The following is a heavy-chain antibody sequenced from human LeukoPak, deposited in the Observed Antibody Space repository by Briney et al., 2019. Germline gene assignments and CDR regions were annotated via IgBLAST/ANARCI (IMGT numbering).Heavy chain of an antibody. D-gene: IGHD6-19*01. Sequence: ASVKVSCKASGGTFSSYAISWVRQAPGQGLEWMGWISAYNGNTNYAQKLQGRVTMTTDTSTSTAYMELRSLRSDDTAVYYCAKYSSGSLDYWGQGTLVTVSS. CDR3: AKYSSGSLDY. CDR1: GGTFSSYA. V-gene: IGHV1-18*01. J-gene: IGHJ4*02. CDR2: ISAYNGNT.